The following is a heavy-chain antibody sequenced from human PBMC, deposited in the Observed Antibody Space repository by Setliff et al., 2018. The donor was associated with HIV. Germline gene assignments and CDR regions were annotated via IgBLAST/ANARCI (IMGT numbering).Heavy chain of an antibody. CDR2: VHTNGFT. CDR3: ARSITMVRGSVMTGGAFDV. CDR1: GGSVNSGSFS. D-gene: IGHD3-10*01. J-gene: IGHJ3*01. V-gene: IGHV4-61*09. Sequence: SETLSLTCAVSGGSVNSGSFSWNWIRQPAGERPEWIGHVHTNGFTNYNPSLKGRVTISLDTSRNEFSLKLTSVTAADTAKYYCARSITMVRGSVMTGGAFDVWGQGAKVTVSS.